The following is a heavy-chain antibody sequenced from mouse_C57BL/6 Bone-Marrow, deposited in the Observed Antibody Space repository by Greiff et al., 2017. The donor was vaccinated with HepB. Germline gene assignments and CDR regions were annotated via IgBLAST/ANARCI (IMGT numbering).Heavy chain of an antibody. V-gene: IGHV5-4*03. CDR2: ISDGGSYT. Sequence: DVMLVESGGGLVKPGGSLKLSCAASGFTFSSYAMSWVRQTPEKRLEWVATISDGGSYTYYPDNVKGRFTISRENAKNNLYLQMSHLKSADTAMYYCAVWDYFDYWGQGTTLTVSS. CDR3: AVWDYFDY. CDR1: GFTFSSYA. J-gene: IGHJ2*01. D-gene: IGHD2-10*02.